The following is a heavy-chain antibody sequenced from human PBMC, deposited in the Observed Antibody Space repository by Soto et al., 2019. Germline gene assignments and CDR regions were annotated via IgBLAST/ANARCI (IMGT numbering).Heavy chain of an antibody. CDR1: GGSISSGGYY. V-gene: IGHV4-31*03. CDR2: IYYSGST. D-gene: IGHD6-6*01. Sequence: KPSETLSLTCTVSGGSISSGGYYWSWIRQHPGKGLEWIGYIYYSGSTYYNPSLKSRVTISVDTSKNQFSLKLSSVTAADTAVYYCARSPXRYSSSSRPYGMDVWGQVTTVSVSS. CDR3: ARSPXRYSSSSRPYGMDV. J-gene: IGHJ6*02.